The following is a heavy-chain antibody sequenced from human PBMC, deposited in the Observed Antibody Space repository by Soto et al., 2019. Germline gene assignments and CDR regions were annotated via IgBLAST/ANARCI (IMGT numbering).Heavy chain of an antibody. CDR3: AASAHDILTGSLKTPNYYYGMDV. Sequence: TSVKVSCKASGGTFSSYAISWVRQAPGQGLEWMGGIIPIFGTANYAQKFQGRVTITADESTSTAYMELSSLRSEDTAVYYCAASAHDILTGSLKTPNYYYGMDVWGQGTTVTVSS. D-gene: IGHD3-9*01. CDR1: GGTFSSYA. CDR2: IIPIFGTA. J-gene: IGHJ6*02. V-gene: IGHV1-69*13.